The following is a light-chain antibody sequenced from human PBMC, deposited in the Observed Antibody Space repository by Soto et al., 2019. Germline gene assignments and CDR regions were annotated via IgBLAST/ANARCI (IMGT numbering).Light chain of an antibody. CDR3: SSYISSSTLHVV. J-gene: IGLJ2*01. V-gene: IGLV2-14*01. CDR1: SSDVGGYNY. Sequence: QSVLTQPASVSGSPGQSITISCSGTSSDVGGYNYVSWYQQHPRKAPKLMLYEVSNRPSGVSNRFSGSKSGNTASLTISGLQAEDEADYYCSSYISSSTLHVVFGGGTKVTVL. CDR2: EVS.